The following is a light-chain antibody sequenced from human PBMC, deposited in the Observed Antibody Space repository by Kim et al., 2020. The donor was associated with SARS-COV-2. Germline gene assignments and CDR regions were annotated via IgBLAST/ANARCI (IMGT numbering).Light chain of an antibody. J-gene: IGKJ2*01. CDR1: QGISNN. Sequence: SASVGGRVTLTCRASQGISNNLAWFEQKPGKGPKRLIYAASSLQSGVPSRFSGSGSGTEFTLTISSLQPEDFASYYCLQHSGYPYTFGQGTKLEI. V-gene: IGKV1-17*03. CDR3: LQHSGYPYT. CDR2: AAS.